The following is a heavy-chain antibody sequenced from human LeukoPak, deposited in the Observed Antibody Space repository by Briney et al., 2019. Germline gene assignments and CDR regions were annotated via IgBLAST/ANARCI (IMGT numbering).Heavy chain of an antibody. Sequence: GGSLRLSCAASGFTFSSYAMHWVRQAPGKGLEWVAVISSDGSNKYYADSVKGRFTISRDNSKNALYLQMNSLRAEDTALFYCARARKYCSGGTCYRYHFDYWGQGTLVTVSS. J-gene: IGHJ4*02. CDR2: ISSDGSNK. V-gene: IGHV3-30*04. CDR1: GFTFSSYA. CDR3: ARARKYCSGGTCYRYHFDY. D-gene: IGHD2-15*01.